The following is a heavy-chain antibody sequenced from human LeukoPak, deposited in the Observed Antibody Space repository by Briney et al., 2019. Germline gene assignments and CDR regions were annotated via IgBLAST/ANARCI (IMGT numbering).Heavy chain of an antibody. J-gene: IGHJ4*02. CDR2: ISSSGGPI. V-gene: IGHV3-48*03. CDR1: GFTFSSYE. Sequence: GGSLRLSCAASGFTFSSYEMNWVRQAPGKGLEWVSYISSSGGPIYYADSVKGRFTISRDNAKNPLYLQMNSLRAEDTAVYYCARRTPSGRESKYFDYWGQGTMVTVSS. CDR3: ARRTPSGRESKYFDY. D-gene: IGHD3-10*01.